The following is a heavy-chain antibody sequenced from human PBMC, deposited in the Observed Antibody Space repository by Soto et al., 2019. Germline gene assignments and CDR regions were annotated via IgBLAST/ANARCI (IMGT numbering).Heavy chain of an antibody. V-gene: IGHV3-21*01. CDR1: GFTFSSYS. D-gene: IGHD1-26*01. CDR3: AREVPTGVGASRPYFDY. Sequence: VQLVESGGGLVKPGGSLRLSCAASGFTFSSYSMNWVRQAPGKGLELVSSISSSSSYIYYADSMKGRFTISRDNANYTRYRQMNSPGDEDTSVYYCAREVPTGVGASRPYFDYWGQGTLVNVSS. CDR2: ISSSSSYI. J-gene: IGHJ4*02.